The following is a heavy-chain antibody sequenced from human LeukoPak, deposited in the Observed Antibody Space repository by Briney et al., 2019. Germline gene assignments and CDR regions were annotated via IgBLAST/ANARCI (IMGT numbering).Heavy chain of an antibody. V-gene: IGHV3-21*01. CDR3: ARDRTGEPDY. J-gene: IGHJ4*02. CDR2: ISSSSYYI. CDR1: GFTFSTYS. Sequence: GGSLRLSCAASGFTFSTYSMNWVRQAPGKGLEWVSSISSSSYYIYYADSVKGRFAISRDNAKNSLYLQMNSLRAEDTAVYYCARDRTGEPDYWGQGTLVTVSS. D-gene: IGHD7-27*01.